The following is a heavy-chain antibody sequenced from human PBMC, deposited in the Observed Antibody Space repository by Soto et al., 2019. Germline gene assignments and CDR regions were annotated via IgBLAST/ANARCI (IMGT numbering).Heavy chain of an antibody. Sequence: SETLSLTCTVSGVSISSGGYYWSLIRHHPGKGLEWIGYIYYSGSTYYNPSLKSRVTISVDTSKNQFSLKLSSVTAADTAVYYCARETPYKVTIDYWGQGTLVTVSS. CDR3: ARETPYKVTIDY. CDR2: IYYSGST. J-gene: IGHJ4*02. CDR1: GVSISSGGYY. D-gene: IGHD3-10*01. V-gene: IGHV4-31*03.